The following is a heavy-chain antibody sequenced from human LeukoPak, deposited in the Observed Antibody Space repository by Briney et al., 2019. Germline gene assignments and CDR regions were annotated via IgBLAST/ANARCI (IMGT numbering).Heavy chain of an antibody. V-gene: IGHV1-69*13. CDR2: IIPIFGTA. CDR1: GGTFSSYA. J-gene: IGHJ6*02. CDR3: ARQYCSSTSCYSNYYYGMDV. D-gene: IGHD2-2*02. Sequence: SVNVSCKASGGTFSSYAISWVRQAPGQGLEWMGGIIPIFGTANYAQKFQGRVTITADESTSTAYMELSSLRSEDTAVYYCARQYCSSTSCYSNYYYGMDVWGQGTTVTVSS.